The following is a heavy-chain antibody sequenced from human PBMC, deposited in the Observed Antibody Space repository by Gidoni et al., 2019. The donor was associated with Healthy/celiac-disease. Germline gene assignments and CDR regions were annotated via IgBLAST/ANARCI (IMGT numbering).Heavy chain of an antibody. D-gene: IGHD2-2*01. V-gene: IGHV1-69*06. J-gene: IGHJ1*01. CDR3: ASPRAGRVPAGDFQH. Sequence: QVQLVQSGAEVKKPGSSVKVSCKASGGTFSSYAISWVRQAPGQGLEWMGGIIPIFGTANYAHKFQGRVTITADKSTSTAYMELSSLRSEDTAVYYCASPRAGRVPAGDFQHWGQGTLVTVSS. CDR1: GGTFSSYA. CDR2: IIPIFGTA.